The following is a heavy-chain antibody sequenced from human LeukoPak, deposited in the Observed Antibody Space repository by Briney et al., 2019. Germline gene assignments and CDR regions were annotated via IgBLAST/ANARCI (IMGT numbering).Heavy chain of an antibody. CDR2: ISTSSSYI. D-gene: IGHD2-15*01. J-gene: IGHJ4*02. Sequence: PGGSLRLSCAASGFTFSSYAMSWVRQAPGKGLEWVSSISTSSSYIYYADSVKGRFTISRDNSENSLYLQMNSLRAEDTAVYYCARGDCSGGSCYLSLTTIDYWGQGTLVTVSS. CDR1: GFTFSSYA. V-gene: IGHV3-21*01. CDR3: ARGDCSGGSCYLSLTTIDY.